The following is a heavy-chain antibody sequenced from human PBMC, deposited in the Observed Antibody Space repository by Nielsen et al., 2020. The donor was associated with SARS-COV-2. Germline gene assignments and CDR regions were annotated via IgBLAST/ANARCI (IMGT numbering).Heavy chain of an antibody. CDR2: IYYSWST. CDR1: GCSISSGGYY. D-gene: IGHD3-3*01. J-gene: IGHJ4*02. CDR3: ARGYYDFLSGYQPNFGY. V-gene: IGHV4-31*03. Sequence: TLSLTFTFSGCSISSGGYYWSWLRQHPGKGLEWIGYIYYSWSTYYNPSLKSRVTISVDTSKNQFSLKLSSVTAADTAVYYCARGYYDFLSGYQPNFGYWGQGTLVTVSS.